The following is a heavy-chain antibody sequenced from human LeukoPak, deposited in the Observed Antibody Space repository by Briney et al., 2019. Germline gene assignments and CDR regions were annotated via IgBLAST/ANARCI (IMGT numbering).Heavy chain of an antibody. CDR3: AGYSSGWYVPATFRGRVSEY. CDR1: GFTFSSYA. D-gene: IGHD6-19*01. Sequence: QPGGSLRLSCAASGFTFSSYAMSWVRQAPGKGLEWVSAISGSGGSTYYADSVKGRFTISRDNSKNTLYLQMNSLRAEDTAVYYCAGYSSGWYVPATFRGRVSEYWGQGTLVTVSS. CDR2: ISGSGGST. J-gene: IGHJ4*02. V-gene: IGHV3-23*01.